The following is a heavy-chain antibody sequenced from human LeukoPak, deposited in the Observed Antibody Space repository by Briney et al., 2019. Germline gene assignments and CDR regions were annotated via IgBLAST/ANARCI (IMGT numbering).Heavy chain of an antibody. Sequence: PGGSLRLSCAASGFTFNTYEMNWVRQSPGKGLEWVSYISSSCNTIYYTDSVKGRFSISRNNAKNSLYLQMDSLKAEDTAVYYCARGRFYSYTYYFDYWGQGTLVTVSS. CDR2: ISSSCNTI. CDR1: GFTFNTYE. D-gene: IGHD5-18*01. CDR3: ARGRFYSYTYYFDY. V-gene: IGHV3-48*03. J-gene: IGHJ4*02.